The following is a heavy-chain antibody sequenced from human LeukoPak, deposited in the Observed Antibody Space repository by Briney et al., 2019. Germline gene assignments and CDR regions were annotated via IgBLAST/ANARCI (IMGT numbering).Heavy chain of an antibody. D-gene: IGHD3-10*01. Sequence: GGSLRLSCAASGFTFSTYDMNWVRQAPGKGLEWLSAISGRSDYIYYADSVKGRFTVSRDNAENSLYLQMSSLRAEDTAVYYCAREIYGSGTHPFDYWGQGTLVTVFS. CDR3: AREIYGSGTHPFDY. CDR1: GFTFSTYD. V-gene: IGHV3-21*06. J-gene: IGHJ4*02. CDR2: ISGRSDYI.